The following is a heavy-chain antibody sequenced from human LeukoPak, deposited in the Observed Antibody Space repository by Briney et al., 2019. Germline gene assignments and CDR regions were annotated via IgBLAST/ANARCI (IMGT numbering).Heavy chain of an antibody. CDR3: ARGGSGWYRGWFDP. Sequence: SETLSLTCAVYGVSFSGYYWSWIRQPPGKGLEWIGEINHSGSTDYNPSLKSRVTISVDTSKNQFSLKLSSVTAADTAVYYCARGGSGWYRGWFDPWGQGTLVTVSS. CDR1: GVSFSGYY. D-gene: IGHD6-19*01. J-gene: IGHJ5*02. V-gene: IGHV4-34*01. CDR2: INHSGST.